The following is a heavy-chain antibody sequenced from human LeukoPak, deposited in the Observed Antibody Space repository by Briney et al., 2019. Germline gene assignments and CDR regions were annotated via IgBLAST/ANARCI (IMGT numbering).Heavy chain of an antibody. CDR1: GFTFSRYD. V-gene: IGHV3-13*04. Sequence: GGSLRLSCAASGFTFSRYDMHWVRQATGKGLEWVSSIGTAADTYYPGSVKGRFTISRDNSKNTLYLQMNSLRAEDTAVYYCAKDVVVTAINYFDYWGQGTLVTVSS. CDR3: AKDVVVTAINYFDY. J-gene: IGHJ4*02. D-gene: IGHD2-21*02. CDR2: IGTAADT.